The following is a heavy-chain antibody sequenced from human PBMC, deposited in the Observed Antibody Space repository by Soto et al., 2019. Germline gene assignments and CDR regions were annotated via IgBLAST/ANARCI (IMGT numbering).Heavy chain of an antibody. Sequence: PGGSLRLSCAVPGFTFSNHAMSWVRQAPGKGLEWVSAISTAVGATYYADSVKGRFTISRDDSNNTLYLQMNSLRAEDTAVYYCAKDRTAAARNFDYWGQGTPVTVSS. CDR1: GFTFSNHA. V-gene: IGHV3-23*01. D-gene: IGHD6-13*01. CDR2: ISTAVGAT. J-gene: IGHJ4*02. CDR3: AKDRTAAARNFDY.